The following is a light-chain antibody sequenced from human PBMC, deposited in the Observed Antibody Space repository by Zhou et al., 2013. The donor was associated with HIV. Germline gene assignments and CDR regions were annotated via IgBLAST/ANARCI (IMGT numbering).Light chain of an antibody. V-gene: IGKV3-20*01. Sequence: EIVLTQSPGTLSLSPGERATLSCRASQSVSSSYLAWYQQKPGQAPRLLIYGASSRATGIPDRFNGGGSGTDFTLTISRLEPEDFAVYYCQQYGSSPELTFGGGPRWRSN. CDR3: QQYGSSPELT. J-gene: IGKJ4*01. CDR1: QSVSSSY. CDR2: GAS.